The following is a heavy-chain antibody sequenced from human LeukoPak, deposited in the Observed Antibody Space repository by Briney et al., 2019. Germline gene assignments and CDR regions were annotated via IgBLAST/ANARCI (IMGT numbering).Heavy chain of an antibody. D-gene: IGHD2-15*01. CDR2: IDSDGSRS. CDR1: GFTFSSYW. Sequence: PGGSLRLSCEASGFTFSSYWMHWVRQAPGKGLVWVSGIDSDGSRSNYADSVKDRFTIFRDNAENTLYLQMNSLRVEDTAVYFCAREGTSGGNDYWGQGTLVTVFS. CDR3: AREGTSGGNDY. J-gene: IGHJ4*02. V-gene: IGHV3-74*01.